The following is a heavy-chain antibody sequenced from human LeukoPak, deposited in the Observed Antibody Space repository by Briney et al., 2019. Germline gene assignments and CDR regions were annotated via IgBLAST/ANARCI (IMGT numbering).Heavy chain of an antibody. CDR1: GGSISSGGYS. Sequence: SQTLSLTCAVSGGSISSGGYSWGWIRQPPGKGLEWIGYIYHSGSTYYNPSLKSRVTISVDRSKNQFSLKLSSVTAADTAVYYCARPSRVTGAFDIWGQGTMVTVSS. V-gene: IGHV4-30-2*01. D-gene: IGHD2-8*02. CDR2: IYHSGST. CDR3: ARPSRVTGAFDI. J-gene: IGHJ3*02.